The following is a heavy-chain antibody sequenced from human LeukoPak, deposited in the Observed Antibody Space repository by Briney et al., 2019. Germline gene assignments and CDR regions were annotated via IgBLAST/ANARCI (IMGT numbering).Heavy chain of an antibody. CDR1: GFTFSSYW. CDR2: IKQDGSEK. J-gene: IGHJ4*02. D-gene: IGHD3-3*01. V-gene: IGHV3-7*01. Sequence: GGSLRLSCAASGFTFSSYWMSWVRQAPGKGLEWVANIKQDGSEKYYVDSVKGRFTISRDNAKNSLYLQMNSLRAEDTAVYYCARAPRDFWSGYYHFDYWGQGTLVTVSS. CDR3: ARAPRDFWSGYYHFDY.